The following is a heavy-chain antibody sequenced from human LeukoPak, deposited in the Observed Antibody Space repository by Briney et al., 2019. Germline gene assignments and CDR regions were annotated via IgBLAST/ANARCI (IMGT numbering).Heavy chain of an antibody. J-gene: IGHJ4*02. D-gene: IGHD6-13*01. CDR3: ARGLYSNSWYRLGY. V-gene: IGHV3-20*04. Sequence: GGSLRLSCAASGFTFSSYAMSWVRQAPGKGLEWVSGINWNGGSTGNADSVKGRFTISRDNTKNSLYLQMNSLRAEDTALYYCARGLYSNSWYRLGYWGQGTLVAVSS. CDR2: INWNGGST. CDR1: GFTFSSYA.